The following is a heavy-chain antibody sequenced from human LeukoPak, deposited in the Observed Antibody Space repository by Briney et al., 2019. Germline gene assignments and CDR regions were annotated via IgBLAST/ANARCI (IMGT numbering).Heavy chain of an antibody. V-gene: IGHV3-9*01. CDR3: ATNGGGEIGCGNFDY. CDR2: INWNSDSI. CDR1: GFTFDDYA. J-gene: IGHJ4*02. Sequence: GGSLRLSCAVSGFTFDDYAMHWVRPVPGKGLEWVSGINWNSDSIGYAVTGRFTFSRDNANTSMCLQMNSLRVEDTALFCFATNGGGEIGCGNFDYWGKGTVVNVST. D-gene: IGHD3-16*01.